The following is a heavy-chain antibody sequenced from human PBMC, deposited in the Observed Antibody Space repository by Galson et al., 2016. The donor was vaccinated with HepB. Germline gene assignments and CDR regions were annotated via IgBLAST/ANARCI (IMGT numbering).Heavy chain of an antibody. Sequence: SVKVSCKASGYTFTGYHIHWVRQAPGQGPEWMGWINPNTGGSNFAQNFQGRITMTRDTSINTVYMELSRLRSDDTAVYYCARGGGSRGHSDFDSWGPGTLVTVSS. CDR3: ARGGGSRGHSDFDS. CDR1: GYTFTGYH. J-gene: IGHJ4*02. CDR2: INPNTGGS. D-gene: IGHD3-10*01. V-gene: IGHV1-2*02.